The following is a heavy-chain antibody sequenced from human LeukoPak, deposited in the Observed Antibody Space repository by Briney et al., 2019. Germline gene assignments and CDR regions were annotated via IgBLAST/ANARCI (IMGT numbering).Heavy chain of an antibody. CDR2: INHSGST. CDR1: GGSFSGYY. Sequence: SETLSLTCAVYGGSFSGYYWSWIRQPPGKGLEWIGEINHSGSTNYNPSLKSRVTISVDTSKNQFSLKLSSVTAADTAVYYCARVIVVVPDALGEIEIIDYWGQGTLVTVSS. J-gene: IGHJ4*02. V-gene: IGHV4-34*01. CDR3: ARVIVVVPDALGEIEIIDY. D-gene: IGHD2-2*01.